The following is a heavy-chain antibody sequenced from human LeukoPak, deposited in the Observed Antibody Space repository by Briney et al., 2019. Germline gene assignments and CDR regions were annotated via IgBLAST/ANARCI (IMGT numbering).Heavy chain of an antibody. CDR3: ARRDDSSGYHKIFDY. D-gene: IGHD3-22*01. Sequence: SETLSLTCAVYGGSFSGYYWSWIRQPPGKGLEWIGEINHSGSTNYNPSLKSRVTISVDTSKNQFYLKLSSLTAADTAVYFCARRDDSSGYHKIFDYWGPGTLVTVSS. V-gene: IGHV4-34*01. CDR2: INHSGST. CDR1: GGSFSGYY. J-gene: IGHJ4*02.